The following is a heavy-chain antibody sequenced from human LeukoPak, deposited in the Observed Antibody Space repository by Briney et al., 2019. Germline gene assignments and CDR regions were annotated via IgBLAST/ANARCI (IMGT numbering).Heavy chain of an antibody. CDR3: ARDGLAAARDY. CDR2: INSDGSGT. Sequence: PGGSLRLSCAASGFTFSSYWWHWVRQAPGKGLVWVSRINSDGSGTSYEDCVKGPFTISRDNANNKLYPQINSLRAEDTAVYYCARDGLAAARDYWGPGTLVTVSS. V-gene: IGHV3-74*01. D-gene: IGHD6-13*01. J-gene: IGHJ4*02. CDR1: GFTFSSYW.